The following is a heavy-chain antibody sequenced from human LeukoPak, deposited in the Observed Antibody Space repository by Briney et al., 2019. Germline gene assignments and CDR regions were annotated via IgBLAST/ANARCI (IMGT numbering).Heavy chain of an antibody. CDR1: GGSISSYY. D-gene: IGHD3-10*01. Sequence: PSETLSLTCTVSGGSISSYYWSWIRQPPGKGLEWIGEINHSGSTNYNPSLKSRVTISVDTSKNQFSLKLSSVTAADTAVYYCAVGLGFGGAYFDYWGQGTLVTVSS. J-gene: IGHJ4*02. CDR2: INHSGST. V-gene: IGHV4-34*01. CDR3: AVGLGFGGAYFDY.